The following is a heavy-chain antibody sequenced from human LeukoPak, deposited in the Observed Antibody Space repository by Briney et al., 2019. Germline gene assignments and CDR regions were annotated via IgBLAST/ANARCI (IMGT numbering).Heavy chain of an antibody. J-gene: IGHJ5*02. CDR1: GGSISSYY. D-gene: IGHD3-10*01. V-gene: IGHV4-59*01. CDR2: IYYSGST. Sequence: SETLSLTCTVSGGSISSYYWSWLRQPPGKGLVWSGYIYYSGSTNYNPSLKSRVTISVDTSKNQFSLKLSSVTAADTAVYYCARVGAMYYYGSEPHWFDPWGQGTLVTVSS. CDR3: ARVGAMYYYGSEPHWFDP.